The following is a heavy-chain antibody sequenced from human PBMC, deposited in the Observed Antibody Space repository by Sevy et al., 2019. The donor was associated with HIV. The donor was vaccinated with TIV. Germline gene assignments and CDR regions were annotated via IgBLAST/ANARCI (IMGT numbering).Heavy chain of an antibody. Sequence: GGSLRLSCAASGVTFSSYEMNWVRQAPGKRLEWVSYISNSGTTISYSDSVKGRFTISRDNARNSLYLQMNSLRAEDTAVYYCARDLPPSATTVAHFDCWGQGILVTVSS. V-gene: IGHV3-48*03. CDR2: ISNSGTTI. CDR3: ARDLPPSATTVAHFDC. D-gene: IGHD4-17*01. J-gene: IGHJ4*02. CDR1: GVTFSSYE.